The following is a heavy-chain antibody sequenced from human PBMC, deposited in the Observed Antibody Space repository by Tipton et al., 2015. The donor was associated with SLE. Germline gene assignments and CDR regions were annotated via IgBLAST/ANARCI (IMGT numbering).Heavy chain of an antibody. Sequence: SLRLSCAASGFTFRTYSLSWVRQAPGKGLEWVSTIGTSDNTYYADSVKGRFTISRDNSKSTLYLQMNSLGAEDSALYQCALEMHSEMGCYFDYWGQGTLLTVSS. V-gene: IGHV3-23*01. CDR2: IGTSDNT. J-gene: IGHJ4*02. CDR1: GFTFRTYS. D-gene: IGHD5-24*01. CDR3: ALEMHSEMGCYFDY.